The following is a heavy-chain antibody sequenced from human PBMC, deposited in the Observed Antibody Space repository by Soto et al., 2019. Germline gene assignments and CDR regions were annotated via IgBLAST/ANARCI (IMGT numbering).Heavy chain of an antibody. V-gene: IGHV1-18*01. CDR1: GYTFTNYG. D-gene: IGHD2-21*01. CDR3: ARDQAIAQFDY. CDR2: INAYNGNT. Sequence: QVQLVQSGAEVKKPGASVKVSCKASGYTFTNYGISWVRQAPGQGLEWMGWINAYNGNTKYAQKLQGRVTMTTDTSKSKAYMELRSLRSDDTAVYYCARDQAIAQFDYWGQGTLVTVSS. J-gene: IGHJ4*02.